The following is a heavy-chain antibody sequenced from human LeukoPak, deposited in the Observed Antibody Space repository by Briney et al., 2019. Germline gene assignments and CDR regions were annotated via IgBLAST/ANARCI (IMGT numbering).Heavy chain of an antibody. CDR3: AKDRIFIVATITYGGIFDY. J-gene: IGHJ4*02. CDR1: GYTFTGYY. CDR2: INPNSGGT. V-gene: IGHV1-2*02. D-gene: IGHD5-12*01. Sequence: ASVKGSCKASGYTFTGYYMHWVRQAPGQGLEWVGWINPNSGGTNYAQKFQGRVTMTRDTSISTAYMELSRLRSDDTAVYYCAKDRIFIVATITYGGIFDYWGQGTLVTVSS.